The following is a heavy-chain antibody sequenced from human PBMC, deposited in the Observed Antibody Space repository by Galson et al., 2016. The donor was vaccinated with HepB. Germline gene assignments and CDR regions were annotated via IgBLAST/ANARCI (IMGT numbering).Heavy chain of an antibody. J-gene: IGHJ4*01. CDR2: ISGSGDTT. V-gene: IGHV3-23*01. CDR1: GFTFSSFA. CDR3: AKAATVVVPAAIRTGIFDT. Sequence: SLRLSCAASGFTFSSFAINWVRQTPGKGLEWVSLISGSGDTTAYSDSVRGRVTISRDNSKSTLYLQMNSLRAEDTAMYFCAKAATVVVPAAIRTGIFDTWGHGTLVTVSS. D-gene: IGHD2-2*01.